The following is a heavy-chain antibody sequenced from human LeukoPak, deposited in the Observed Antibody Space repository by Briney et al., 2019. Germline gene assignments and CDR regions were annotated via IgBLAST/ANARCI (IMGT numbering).Heavy chain of an antibody. J-gene: IGHJ4*02. CDR2: IKQDGSEK. D-gene: IGHD3-22*01. CDR1: GFTFSIYW. CDR3: ARVTVRRKVPMIVVVKTSDCYYFDY. V-gene: IGHV3-7*01. Sequence: PGGSLRLSCAASGFTFSIYWMSWVRQAPGKGLEWVANIKQDGSEKYYVDSVKGRFTISRDNAKNSLYLQMNSLRAEDTAVYYCARVTVRRKVPMIVVVKTSDCYYFDYWGQGTLVTVSS.